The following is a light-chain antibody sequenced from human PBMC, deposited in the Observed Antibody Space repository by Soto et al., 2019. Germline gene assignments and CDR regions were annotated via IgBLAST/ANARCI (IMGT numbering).Light chain of an antibody. CDR3: HHYGSAPET. V-gene: IGKV3-20*01. CDR1: QSVSGSY. Sequence: EIVLTQSPGTLSVSPGERATLSCRASQSVSGSYLAWYQQKPGQAPRLLLYGASFRATGIPDRFSGSGSGTDSTLTISRLEPEDFAVYFCHHYGSAPETFGQGTKVEIK. J-gene: IGKJ1*01. CDR2: GAS.